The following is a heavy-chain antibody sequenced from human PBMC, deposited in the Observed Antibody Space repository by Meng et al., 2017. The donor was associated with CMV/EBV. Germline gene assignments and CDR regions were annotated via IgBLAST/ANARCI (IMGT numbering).Heavy chain of an antibody. J-gene: IGHJ6*02. CDR2: IIPILGIA. Sequence: SVKVSCKASGGTFSSYAISWVRQAPGQGLEWMGGIIPILGIANYAQKFQGRVTITADKSTSTAYMELSSLRSEDTAVYYCARGLKPELIAARPYYYYGMDVWGQGTTVTVSS. V-gene: IGHV1-69*10. D-gene: IGHD6-6*01. CDR3: ARGLKPELIAARPYYYYGMDV. CDR1: GGTFSSYA.